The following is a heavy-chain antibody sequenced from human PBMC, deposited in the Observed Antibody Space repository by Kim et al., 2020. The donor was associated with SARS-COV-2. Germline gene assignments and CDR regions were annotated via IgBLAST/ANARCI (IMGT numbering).Heavy chain of an antibody. CDR2: IKQDGSEE. CDR3: ARERYGDVYGSKSHFDV. D-gene: IGHD4-17*01. CDR1: GFTFDSYW. J-gene: IGHJ2*01. Sequence: GGSLRLSCAASGFTFDSYWMTWVRQAPGKGLEWLANIKQDGSEEYYVDSVKGRFTISRDNAKKSLSLQMNSLRAGDTAVYYCARERYGDVYGSKSHFDVWGRCTLVTVSS. V-gene: IGHV3-7*03.